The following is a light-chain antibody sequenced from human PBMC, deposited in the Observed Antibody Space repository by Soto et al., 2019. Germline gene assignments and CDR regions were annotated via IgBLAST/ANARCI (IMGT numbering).Light chain of an antibody. V-gene: IGKV3-15*01. CDR1: QSVGSN. Sequence: EIVMTQSPATLSVSPGERASLSCRASQSVGSNLAWYQQTAGQAPRLLIYGASNRATGIPARFSGSVSGTEFTLTLSSLQSEDFAVYSCQQYTNWPYTFGQGTKLELK. CDR2: GAS. CDR3: QQYTNWPYT. J-gene: IGKJ2*01.